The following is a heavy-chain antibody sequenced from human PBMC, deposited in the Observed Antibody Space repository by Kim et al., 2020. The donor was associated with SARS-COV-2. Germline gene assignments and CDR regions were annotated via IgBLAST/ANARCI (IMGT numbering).Heavy chain of an antibody. Sequence: LSLTCAASVFTFSDYYMSWIRPAPGKGLEWISYISSSRSYTNYADSVKGRFTTSRNNAKNSLFLQMNSLSGEDTAVYYCVRCRGMGVVITPGVTHFDYWGQGTLVTVSS. J-gene: IGHJ4*02. CDR1: VFTFSDYY. CDR3: VRCRGMGVVITPGVTHFDY. CDR2: ISSSRSYT. V-gene: IGHV3-11*06. D-gene: IGHD2-15*01.